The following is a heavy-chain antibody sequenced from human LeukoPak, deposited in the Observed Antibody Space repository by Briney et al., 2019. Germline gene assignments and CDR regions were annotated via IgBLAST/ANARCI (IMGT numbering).Heavy chain of an antibody. J-gene: IGHJ4*02. D-gene: IGHD3-22*01. CDR3: AKDSSDSSGNYTPLDY. Sequence: PGGSLRLSCAASGFSFSMYAMSWVRQAPGKGLEWVSCIDAGGTRTFYADSVKGRFTISRDNSKNTLYLQMNSLRAEDTAVYYCAKDSSDSSGNYTPLDYWGQGTLVTVSS. CDR1: GFSFSMYA. CDR2: IDAGGTRT. V-gene: IGHV3-23*01.